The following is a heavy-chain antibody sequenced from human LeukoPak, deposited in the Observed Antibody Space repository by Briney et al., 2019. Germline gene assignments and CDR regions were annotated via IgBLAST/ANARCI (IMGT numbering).Heavy chain of an antibody. CDR1: GYSFTSSS. CDR3: ERQDCSGGSCSIDY. CDR2: IYPGDSDT. V-gene: IGHV5-51*01. Sequence: GESLKISCMGSGYSFTSSSVGCVRQIPGKGLEWMGIIYPGDSDTRYSPSFEAPVTISAATSISTACLQARSLKASHPAMYYCERQDCSGGSCSIDYGRQG. J-gene: IGHJ4*01. D-gene: IGHD2-15*01.